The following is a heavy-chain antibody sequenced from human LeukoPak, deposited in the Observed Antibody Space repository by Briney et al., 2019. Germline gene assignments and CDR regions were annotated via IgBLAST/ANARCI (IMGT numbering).Heavy chain of an antibody. D-gene: IGHD1-1*01. Sequence: PSETLSLTWTVSGGSVNSGGYYWSWIRQPPGKGLEWIGYIYYSGSTNYKSSLKSRVTISLDTSKNQFSLKLSSVTAADTAVFYCARTNWNGGYYFDYWGQGTLVTVSS. V-gene: IGHV4-61*08. CDR2: IYYSGST. CDR3: ARTNWNGGYYFDY. J-gene: IGHJ4*02. CDR1: GGSVNSGGYY.